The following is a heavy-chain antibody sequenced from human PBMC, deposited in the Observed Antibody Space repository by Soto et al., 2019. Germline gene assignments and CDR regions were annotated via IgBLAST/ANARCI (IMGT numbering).Heavy chain of an antibody. CDR2: ISSSGSTI. J-gene: IGHJ6*03. V-gene: IGHV3-11*01. CDR1: GFTFSDYY. Sequence: QVQLVESGGGLVKPGGSLRLSCAASGFTFSDYYMSWIRQAPGKGLEWVSYISSSGSTIYYADSVKGRFTISRDNAKNSLYLKMNGRGAGDTAVYYGGGGGGGGGGYDLDYYYYMDVWGKGTTVTVSS. CDR3: GGGGGGGGGYDLDYYYYMDV. D-gene: IGHD5-12*01.